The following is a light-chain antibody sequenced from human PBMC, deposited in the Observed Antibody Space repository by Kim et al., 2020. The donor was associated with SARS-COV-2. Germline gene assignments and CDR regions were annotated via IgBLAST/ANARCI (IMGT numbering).Light chain of an antibody. CDR2: QDS. V-gene: IGLV3-1*01. CDR3: QAWDSSTAV. Sequence: VSPGQTASITCSGDKLSDKYACWYQQKPGQTPVLVIYQDSKRRSGIPERFSGSSSGNTATLTISGTQAMDEADYYCQAWDSSTAVFGGGTQLTVL. J-gene: IGLJ2*01. CDR1: KLSDKY.